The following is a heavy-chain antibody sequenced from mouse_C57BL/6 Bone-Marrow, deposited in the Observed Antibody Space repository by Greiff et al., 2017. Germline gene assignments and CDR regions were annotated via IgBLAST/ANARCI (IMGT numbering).Heavy chain of an antibody. CDR1: GYTFTSYW. CDR3: AREEILLWSYFDD. D-gene: IGHD2-1*01. V-gene: IGHV1-69*01. CDR2: IDPSDSYT. Sequence: VQLQQPGAELVMPGASVKLSCKASGYTFTSYWMHWVKQRPGQGLEWIGEIDPSDSYTNYNQKFKGKSTLTVDKSSSTAYMQLSSLTSEDSAVYYCAREEILLWSYFDDWGQGTTLTVSS. J-gene: IGHJ2*01.